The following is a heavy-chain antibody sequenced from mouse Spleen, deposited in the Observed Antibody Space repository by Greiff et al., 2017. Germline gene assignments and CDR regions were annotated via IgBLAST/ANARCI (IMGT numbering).Heavy chain of an antibody. V-gene: IGHV1-4*01. CDR2: INPSSGYT. D-gene: IGHD1-1*01. CDR3: ARCYYDGSYGY. CDR1: GYTFTSYT. Sequence: LVESGAELARPGASVKMSCKASGYTFTSYTMHWVKQRPGQGLEWIGYINPSSGYTKYNQKFKDKATLTADKSSSTAYMQLSSLTSEDSAVYYCARCYYDGSYGYWGQGTTLTVSS. J-gene: IGHJ2*01.